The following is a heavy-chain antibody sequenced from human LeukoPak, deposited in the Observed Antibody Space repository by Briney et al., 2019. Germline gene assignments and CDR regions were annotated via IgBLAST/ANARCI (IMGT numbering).Heavy chain of an antibody. J-gene: IGHJ3*02. CDR1: GYTFTSYY. CDR2: INPSGGRT. Sequence: ASVKVSCKASGYTFTSYYMHWVRQAHGQGLEWMGIINPSGGRTNYAPKFQGRVTMTRDTATSTVYMELSSLRSEDTAVYYCVRDGEVIIKPAASFPHDAFDIWGQGTMVIVSS. V-gene: IGHV1-46*01. D-gene: IGHD3-10*01. CDR3: VRDGEVIIKPAASFPHDAFDI.